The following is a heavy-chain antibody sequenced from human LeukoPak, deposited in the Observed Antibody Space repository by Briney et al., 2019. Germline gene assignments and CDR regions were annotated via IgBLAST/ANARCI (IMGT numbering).Heavy chain of an antibody. CDR2: INHSGST. CDR1: GGSFSGYY. V-gene: IGHV4-34*01. Sequence: SETLSLTCAVYGGSFSGYYWSWIRQPPGKGLEWTGEINHSGSTNYNPSLKSRVTISVDTSKNQFSLKLSSVTAADTAVYYCARGIGFGGYSGYSVPRIWFDPWGQGTLVTVSS. J-gene: IGHJ5*02. CDR3: ARGIGFGGYSGYSVPRIWFDP. D-gene: IGHD5-12*01.